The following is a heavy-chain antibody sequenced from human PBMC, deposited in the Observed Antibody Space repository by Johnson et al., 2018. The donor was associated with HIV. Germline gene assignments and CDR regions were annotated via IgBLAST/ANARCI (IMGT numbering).Heavy chain of an antibody. J-gene: IGHJ3*02. D-gene: IGHD2-2*01. CDR3: ATDIVVVLARGGDAFDM. CDR2: ISSSGSM. CDR1: GFTFSDYY. Sequence: QVLLVESGGGLVKPGGSLRLSCAASGFTFSDYYMSWIRQAPGKGLEWVSYISSSGSMGYADSARGRFTISRDNAKNSLYLQMSSLRAEDTAVYYCATDIVVVLARGGDAFDMWGQGTMVTVSS. V-gene: IGHV3-11*04.